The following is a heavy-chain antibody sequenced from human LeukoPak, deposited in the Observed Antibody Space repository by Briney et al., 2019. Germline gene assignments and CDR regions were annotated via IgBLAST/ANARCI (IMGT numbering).Heavy chain of an antibody. J-gene: IGHJ6*03. V-gene: IGHV3-30*02. D-gene: IGHD6-6*01. CDR2: IRYDGSNK. Sequence: GGSLRLSYAASGFTFSSYGMHWVRQAPGKGLEWVAFIRYDGSNKYYADSVKGRFTISRDNSKNTLYLQMNSLRAEDTAVYYCAKVSGEQLDRRPYYYYYYMDVWGKGTTVTVSS. CDR3: AKVSGEQLDRRPYYYYYYMDV. CDR1: GFTFSSYG.